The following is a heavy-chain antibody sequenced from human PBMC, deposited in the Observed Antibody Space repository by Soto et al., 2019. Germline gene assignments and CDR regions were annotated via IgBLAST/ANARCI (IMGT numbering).Heavy chain of an antibody. J-gene: IGHJ6*02. D-gene: IGHD3-10*01. CDR2: IYHSGST. V-gene: IGHV4-4*02. CDR1: GGSISGSNW. CDR3: AVSTVRVVLPGGLKNGMDV. Sequence: PSETLSLTCAVSGGSISGSNWWSWVRHPPGKGLEWIEEIYHSGSTNYNPSLKSRVTISVDKSKNQFSLKLSSVTAADTAVYYCAVSTVRVVLPGGLKNGMDVWGQGTTVTVSS.